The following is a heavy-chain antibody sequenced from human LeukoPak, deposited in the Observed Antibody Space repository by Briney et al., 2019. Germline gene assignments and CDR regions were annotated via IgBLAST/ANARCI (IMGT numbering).Heavy chain of an antibody. D-gene: IGHD5-18*01. CDR3: ARAGGYSYGYDY. CDR2: INHSGST. V-gene: IGHV4-34*01. CDR1: GGSFSGYY. J-gene: IGHJ4*02. Sequence: PSETLSLTCAVYGGSFSGYYWSWIRQPPGKGLEWIGEINHSGSTNYNPSLKSRVTISVDTSKNQFSLKLSSVIAADTAVYYCARAGGYSYGYDYWGQGTLVTVSS.